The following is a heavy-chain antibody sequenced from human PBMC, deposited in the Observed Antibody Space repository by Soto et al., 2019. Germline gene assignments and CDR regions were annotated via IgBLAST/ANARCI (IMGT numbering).Heavy chain of an antibody. CDR2: ISSSGSTI. V-gene: IGHV3-48*03. CDR1: GFTFSSYE. Sequence: PGGSLRLSCAASGFTFSSYEMNWVRQAPGKGLEWVSYISSSGSTIYYADSVKGRFTISRDNAKNSLYLQMNSLRAEDTAVYYCAREDHDYSSYFDYWGQGTLVTVSS. J-gene: IGHJ4*02. CDR3: AREDHDYSSYFDY. D-gene: IGHD4-4*01.